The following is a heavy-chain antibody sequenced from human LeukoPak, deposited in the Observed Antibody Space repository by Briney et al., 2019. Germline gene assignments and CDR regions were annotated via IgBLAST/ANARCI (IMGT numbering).Heavy chain of an antibody. CDR1: GGSISSNPYY. CDR3: AREILYDSTGYYV. D-gene: IGHD3-22*01. Sequence: SETLPLTCTVSGGSISSNPYYWGWIRQPPGKGLEWIGSIYYSGSTYYNPSLKIRVTISIDTSKNQFSLKLRSVTAADTAVYYCAREILYDSTGYYVWGQGTLVTVSS. J-gene: IGHJ4*02. V-gene: IGHV4-39*07. CDR2: IYYSGST.